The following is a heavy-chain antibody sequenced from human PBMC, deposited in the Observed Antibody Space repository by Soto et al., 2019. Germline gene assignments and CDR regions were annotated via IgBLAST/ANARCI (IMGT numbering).Heavy chain of an antibody. J-gene: IGHJ6*02. V-gene: IGHV3-30*03. D-gene: IGHD3-9*01. Sequence: QVQLVESGGDVVQPGRSLRLSCETSGFDFNNYGMHWVRQAPGKGLEWVAVISFDGNNKYYADSVKDRFTISRDNSKNYASSGTCRFTISTDHYKNTLLMQMNSLRAYDSAVYYCAKESTYRSVSLNPLSDRYGVDVWGQGTTVSVSS. CDR2: ISFDGNNK. CDR3: LLMQMNSLRAYDSAVYYCAKESTYRSVSLNPLSDRYGVDV. CDR1: GFDFNNYG.